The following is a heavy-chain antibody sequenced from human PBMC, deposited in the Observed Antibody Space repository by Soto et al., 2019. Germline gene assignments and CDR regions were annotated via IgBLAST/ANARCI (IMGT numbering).Heavy chain of an antibody. J-gene: IGHJ4*02. CDR2: FFYIGST. Sequence: TSETLSLTCTVSGASISSSNYYWSWIRQPPGKGREWIGDFFYIGSTNYNPSLRSRLTISIDTSKNQLSLKLSSVTAADTAVYYCALHSPDFDWLSQFDLRGQGTLDTVSS. CDR3: ALHSPDFDWLSQFDL. D-gene: IGHD3-9*01. V-gene: IGHV4-39*07. CDR1: GASISSSNYY.